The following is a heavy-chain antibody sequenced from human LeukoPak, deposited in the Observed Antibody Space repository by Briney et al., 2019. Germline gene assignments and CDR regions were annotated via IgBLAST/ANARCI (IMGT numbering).Heavy chain of an antibody. CDR1: GFTFSDYY. Sequence: LRLSCAASGFTFSDYYMSWIRQHPGKGLEWIGYIYYSGSTYYNPSLKSRVTISVDTSKNQFSLKLSSVTAADTAVYYCARDEEGAFDIWGQGTMVTVSS. J-gene: IGHJ3*02. CDR2: IYYSGST. CDR3: ARDEEGAFDI. V-gene: IGHV4-30-4*08.